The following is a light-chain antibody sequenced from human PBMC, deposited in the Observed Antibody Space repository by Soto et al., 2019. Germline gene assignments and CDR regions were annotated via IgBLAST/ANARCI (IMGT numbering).Light chain of an antibody. V-gene: IGLV2-23*01. CDR2: EDD. CDR1: SSDDGSYNL. J-gene: IGLJ2*01. CDR3: YSYAGRSTSV. Sequence: QSVLTQPASVSGSPGQSITISCTGTSSDDGSYNLVSWYQQYPGKAPKLMIYEDDERPSGVSNRFSGSKSGNTASLTISGPQAEDEADYYCYSYAGRSTSVFGGGTKVTVL.